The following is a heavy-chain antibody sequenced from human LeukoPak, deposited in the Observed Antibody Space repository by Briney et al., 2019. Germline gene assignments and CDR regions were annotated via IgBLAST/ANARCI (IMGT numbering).Heavy chain of an antibody. D-gene: IGHD1-26*01. V-gene: IGHV1-3*01. Sequence: ASVKVSCKASGYTFTTYAIHWVRQAPGQGLEWMGWIDSGNGKTRYSQKFQDRVTITRDTSAGTAYMDLSSLRSEDTAVYYCARDMGSGSLHYWGQGTLVTVSS. CDR3: ARDMGSGSLHY. J-gene: IGHJ4*02. CDR2: IDSGNGKT. CDR1: GYTFTTYA.